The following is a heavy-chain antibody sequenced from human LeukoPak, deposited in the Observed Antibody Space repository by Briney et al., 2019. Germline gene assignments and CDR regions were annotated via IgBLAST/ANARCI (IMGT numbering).Heavy chain of an antibody. V-gene: IGHV4-59*01. Sequence: SETLSLTCTVSGGSISSYYWTWIRQPPGKGLEWIGYIYYTGSTSYNPSLKSRVTISVQTSKNQFSLKLSSVTAADTAVYYCARGLNRNDYGDYGYWGQGTLVTVSS. D-gene: IGHD4-17*01. J-gene: IGHJ4*02. CDR1: GGSISSYY. CDR2: IYYTGST. CDR3: ARGLNRNDYGDYGY.